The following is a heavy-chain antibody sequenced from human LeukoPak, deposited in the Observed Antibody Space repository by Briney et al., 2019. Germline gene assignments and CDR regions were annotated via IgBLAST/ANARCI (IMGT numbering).Heavy chain of an antibody. Sequence: SGGSLRLSCAASGFTFSSYGMHWVRQAPGKGLEWVAVIWYDGSNKYYADSVKGRFTISRDNSKNTLYLQMNSLRVEDTAVYYCARAQDYDSSGYVDAFDMWGQGTMVTVSS. J-gene: IGHJ3*02. CDR1: GFTFSSYG. CDR3: ARAQDYDSSGYVDAFDM. V-gene: IGHV3-33*01. D-gene: IGHD3-22*01. CDR2: IWYDGSNK.